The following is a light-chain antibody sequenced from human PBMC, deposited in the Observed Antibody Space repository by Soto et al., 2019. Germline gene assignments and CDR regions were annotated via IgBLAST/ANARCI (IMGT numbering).Light chain of an antibody. Sequence: EIVLTQSPATLSLSPGERATLSCRASQSVSRYLAWYQQKPGQAPRLVIYDESNRATGIPARFSGSGSGTEFTLTISSLQSKDFAVYYCQQYNNWHPLTFGGGTKVDIK. CDR2: DES. J-gene: IGKJ4*01. CDR1: QSVSRY. CDR3: QQYNNWHPLT. V-gene: IGKV3-11*01.